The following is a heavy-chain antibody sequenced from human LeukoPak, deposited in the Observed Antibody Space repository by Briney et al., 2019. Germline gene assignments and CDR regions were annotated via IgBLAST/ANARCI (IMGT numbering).Heavy chain of an antibody. Sequence: GGSLRLSCAASGFTFSSYSMNWVRQAPGKGLEWVAGISWNSGSIGYADSVKGRFTISRDNAKNSLYLQMNSLRAEDTALYYCAKDTRYNRNDDSVYPFDYWGQGTLVTVSS. CDR3: AKDTRYNRNDDSVYPFDY. V-gene: IGHV3-9*01. D-gene: IGHD1-1*01. CDR2: ISWNSGSI. CDR1: GFTFSSYS. J-gene: IGHJ4*02.